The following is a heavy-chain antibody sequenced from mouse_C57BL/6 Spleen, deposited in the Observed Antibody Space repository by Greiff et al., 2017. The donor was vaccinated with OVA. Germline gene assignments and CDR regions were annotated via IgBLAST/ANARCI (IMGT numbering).Heavy chain of an antibody. Sequence: QVHVKQSGAELVKPGASVKLSCKASGYTFTEYTIHWVKQRSGQGLEWIGWFYPGSGSIKYNEKFKDKATLTADKSSSTVYMELSRLTSEDSAVYFCARHEGPPLYYGSSYGYFDVWGTGTTVTVSS. CDR3: ARHEGPPLYYGSSYGYFDV. CDR1: GYTFTEYT. J-gene: IGHJ1*03. CDR2: FYPGSGSI. V-gene: IGHV1-62-2*01. D-gene: IGHD1-1*01.